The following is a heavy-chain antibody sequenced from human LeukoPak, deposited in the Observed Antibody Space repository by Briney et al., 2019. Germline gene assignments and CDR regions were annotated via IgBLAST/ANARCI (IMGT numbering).Heavy chain of an antibody. V-gene: IGHV3-48*03. D-gene: IGHD3-10*01. CDR2: ISSSGRTI. CDR3: AREEHYYDAFDM. Sequence: GGSLRLSCAASGFTLSNYEMNWVRQAPGKGLEWISYISSSGRTIYYADSVKGRFTISRDNAKNSLSLQMNGLRVEDTALYYCAREEHYYDAFDMWGQGTTGTVSS. CDR1: GFTLSNYE. J-gene: IGHJ3*02.